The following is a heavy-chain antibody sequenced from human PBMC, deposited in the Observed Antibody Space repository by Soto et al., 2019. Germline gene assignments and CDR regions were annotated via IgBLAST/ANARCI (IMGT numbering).Heavy chain of an antibody. Sequence: QVQLVESGGGVVQPGRSLRLSCAASGFTFSSYGMHWVRQAPGKGLEWVAVISYDGSNKYYADSVKGRFTISRDNSKNTLYLQMNSLRAEDTAVYYCANHPPGIAAVIDYWGQGTLVTVSS. CDR3: ANHPPGIAAVIDY. CDR2: ISYDGSNK. CDR1: GFTFSSYG. D-gene: IGHD6-13*01. J-gene: IGHJ4*02. V-gene: IGHV3-30*18.